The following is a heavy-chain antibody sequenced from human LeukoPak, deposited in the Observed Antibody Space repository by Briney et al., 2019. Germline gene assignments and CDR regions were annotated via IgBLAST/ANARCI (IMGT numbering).Heavy chain of an antibody. CDR1: GGSISSSSYY. J-gene: IGHJ4*02. CDR3: ARVDDTAMVYGY. Sequence: PSGTLSLTCTVSGGSISSSSYYGGWIRQPPGKGGEWIGSIYYSGSTYYNPSLKSRVTISVDTSKNHFSLKLSSVTAADTAVYYCARVDDTAMVYGYWGQGTLVTVSS. V-gene: IGHV4-39*02. D-gene: IGHD5-18*01. CDR2: IYYSGST.